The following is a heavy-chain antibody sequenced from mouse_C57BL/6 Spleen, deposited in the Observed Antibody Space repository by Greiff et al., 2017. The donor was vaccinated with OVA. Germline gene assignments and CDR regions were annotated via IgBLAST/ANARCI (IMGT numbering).Heavy chain of an antibody. CDR2: IDPETGGT. J-gene: IGHJ4*01. V-gene: IGHV1-15*01. D-gene: IGHD1-1*01. CDR1: GYTFTDYE. Sequence: QVHVKQSGAELVRPGASVTLSCKASGYTFTDYEMHWVKQTPVHGLEWIGAIDPETGGTAYNQKFKGKAILTADKSSSTAYMELRSLTSEDSAVYYCTRGRVVATDAMDYWGQGTSVTVSS. CDR3: TRGRVVATDAMDY.